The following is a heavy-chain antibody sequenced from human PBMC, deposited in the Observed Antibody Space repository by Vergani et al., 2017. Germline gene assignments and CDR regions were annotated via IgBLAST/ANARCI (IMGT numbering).Heavy chain of an antibody. CDR1: GFTSSTCI. J-gene: IGHJ4*02. D-gene: IGHD3-16*01. Sequence: EVQLLESGGGFVQRGGSLRLSCAASGFTSSTCIMSWVRQAPGKGLEWVSSISGTGAKTYYADSVKGRLTISRDNSKNTLYLQMNSLRAEDTAVYYCAKGVITGEHYFDDWGQGTLVTVSS. V-gene: IGHV3-23*01. CDR3: AKGVITGEHYFDD. CDR2: ISGTGAKT.